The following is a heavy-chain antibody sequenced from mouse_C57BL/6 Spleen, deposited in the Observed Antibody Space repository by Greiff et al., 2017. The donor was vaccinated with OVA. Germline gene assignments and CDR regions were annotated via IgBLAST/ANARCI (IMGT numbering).Heavy chain of an antibody. CDR1: GYTFTSYW. CDR2: IDPSDSYT. D-gene: IGHD2-13*01. Sequence: QVQLQQPGAELVMPGASVKLSCKASGYTFTSYWMHWVKQRPGQGLEWIGEIDPSDSYTNYNQKFKGKSTLTVDKSSSTAYMQLSSLTSEDAAVYYCARPVTGFDYWGQGTTLTVSS. J-gene: IGHJ2*01. CDR3: ARPVTGFDY. V-gene: IGHV1-69*01.